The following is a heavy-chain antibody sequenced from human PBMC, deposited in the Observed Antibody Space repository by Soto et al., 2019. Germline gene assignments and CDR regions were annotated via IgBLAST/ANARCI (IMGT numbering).Heavy chain of an antibody. D-gene: IGHD3-16*01. V-gene: IGHV4-59*08. J-gene: IGHJ5*02. CDR2: ISYSGTT. CDR1: SGSISSDY. Sequence: PSETLSLTCTVSSGSISSDYWSWIRQPPGKGLEWIGYISYSGTTNYNPSLKSRVTISVDTSKNQVSLKLSSVTAADTAVYYCARHSEFINMLQKGFDPWGQGTLVTVSS. CDR3: ARHSEFINMLQKGFDP.